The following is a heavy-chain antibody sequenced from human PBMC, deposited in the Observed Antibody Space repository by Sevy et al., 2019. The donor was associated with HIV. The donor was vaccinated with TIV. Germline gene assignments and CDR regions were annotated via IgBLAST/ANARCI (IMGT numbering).Heavy chain of an antibody. CDR1: GFSFDTSGVG. J-gene: IGHJ3*02. Sequence: SGPTLVKPTQTLTLTCTFSGFSFDTSGVGVAWIRQPPGKALEWLALIYWNDDDRYSPSLKSRLTITKDTSKNQVVLXMLNMDPVDTATYFRVHRRGYCSGDTCRYGDAFDIWGQGTMVTVSS. V-gene: IGHV2-5*01. D-gene: IGHD2-15*01. CDR2: IYWNDDD. CDR3: VHRRGYCSGDTCRYGDAFDI.